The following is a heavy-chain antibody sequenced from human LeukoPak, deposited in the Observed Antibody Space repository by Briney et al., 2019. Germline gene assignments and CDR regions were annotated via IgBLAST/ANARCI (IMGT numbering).Heavy chain of an antibody. CDR1: SYSISSGYY. Sequence: SETLSLTCTVSSYSISSGYYWGWIWQPPGKGLEWIGRIYHTGSTFYNPSLKSRVTISIDTSKNQFSLKLNSVTAADTAVYYCARVPHGETIFGVVLYWFDPWGQGTLVTVFS. V-gene: IGHV4-38-2*02. CDR3: ARVPHGETIFGVVLYWFDP. J-gene: IGHJ5*02. CDR2: IYHTGST. D-gene: IGHD3-3*01.